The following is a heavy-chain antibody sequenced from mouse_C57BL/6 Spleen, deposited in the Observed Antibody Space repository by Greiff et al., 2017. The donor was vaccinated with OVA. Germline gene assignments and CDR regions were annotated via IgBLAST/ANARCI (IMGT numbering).Heavy chain of an antibody. J-gene: IGHJ1*03. CDR1: GFTFSDYG. V-gene: IGHV5-17*01. D-gene: IGHD2-4*01. Sequence: EVKLVESGGGLVKPGGSLKLSCAASGFTFSDYGMHWVRQAPEKGLEWVAYISSGSSTIYYADTVKGRFTISRDNAKNTLFLQMTSLRSEDTAMYYCGRGRDYDVDWYFEVGGTGTTVTVSS. CDR3: GRGRDYDVDWYFEV. CDR2: ISSGSSTI.